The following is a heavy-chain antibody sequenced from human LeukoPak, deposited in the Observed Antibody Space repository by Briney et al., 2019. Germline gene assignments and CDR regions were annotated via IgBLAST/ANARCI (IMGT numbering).Heavy chain of an antibody. CDR1: GFTFSSYA. CDR2: ISGSGGST. D-gene: IGHD3-9*01. CDR3: AKDLRYFDWSYFDY. J-gene: IGHJ4*02. Sequence: GGSLRLSCAASGFTFSSYAMSWVRQAPGKGLEWVSAISGSGGSTYYADSVKGRFTISRDNSKNTLYLQMNSLRAEDTAVYYCAKDLRYFDWSYFDYWAREPWSPSPQ. V-gene: IGHV3-23*01.